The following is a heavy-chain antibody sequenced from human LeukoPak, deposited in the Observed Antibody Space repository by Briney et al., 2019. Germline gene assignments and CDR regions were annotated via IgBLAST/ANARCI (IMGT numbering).Heavy chain of an antibody. J-gene: IGHJ4*02. V-gene: IGHV5-51*01. Sequence: GESLKISCKASEYRFTKEWIAWVRQMPGKGLEWMGIIYPGDSDTRYSPSFQGQVTISADESISTAYLQWSSLKASDTAMYYCARADILTGYFCYWGQGTLVTVSS. D-gene: IGHD3-9*01. CDR2: IYPGDSDT. CDR3: ARADILTGYFCY. CDR1: EYRFTKEW.